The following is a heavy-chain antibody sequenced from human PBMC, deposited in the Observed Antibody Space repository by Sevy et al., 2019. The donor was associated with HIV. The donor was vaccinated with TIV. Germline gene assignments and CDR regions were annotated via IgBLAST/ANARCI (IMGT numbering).Heavy chain of an antibody. J-gene: IGHJ6*02. Sequence: GGSLRLSCAASGFTFSTYDIHWVRQAPGKGLEWVAIISYDGNYREYADSVRGRFSMSRDNSKNTVYLQMNGLSIEDTAVYYCAKHRPPGGSYFSRNAMDVWGRGTTVTVSS. D-gene: IGHD3-16*01. CDR1: GFTFSTYD. CDR2: ISYDGNYR. CDR3: AKHRPPGGSYFSRNAMDV. V-gene: IGHV3-30*18.